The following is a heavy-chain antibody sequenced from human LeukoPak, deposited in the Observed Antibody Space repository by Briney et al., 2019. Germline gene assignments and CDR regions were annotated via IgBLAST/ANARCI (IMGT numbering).Heavy chain of an antibody. J-gene: IGHJ4*02. Sequence: SETLSLTCTVSGGSISSGDYYWSWIRQPPGKGLEWIGYIYYSGSTYYNPSLKSRVTMSVDTSKNQFSLKLSSVTAADTAVYYCAGLADYYDSSGYYLPYFDYWGQGTLVSVSS. CDR1: GGSISSGDYY. CDR2: IYYSGST. CDR3: AGLADYYDSSGYYLPYFDY. D-gene: IGHD3-22*01. V-gene: IGHV4-30-4*01.